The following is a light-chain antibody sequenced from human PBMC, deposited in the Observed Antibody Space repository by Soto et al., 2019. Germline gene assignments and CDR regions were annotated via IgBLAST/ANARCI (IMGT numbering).Light chain of an antibody. V-gene: IGLV1-47*01. CDR1: NSNIGSKY. CDR3: AAWDNNLGGPA. J-gene: IGLJ2*01. CDR2: RNN. Sequence: QSVLTQPPSASGTPAQRVSISCSGSNSNIGSKYVYWYQQLPGTAPKLLMYRNNQRPSGVPDRFSGSKSGTSASLAISGLRSEDEADYYCAAWDNNLGGPAFGGGTKVTVL.